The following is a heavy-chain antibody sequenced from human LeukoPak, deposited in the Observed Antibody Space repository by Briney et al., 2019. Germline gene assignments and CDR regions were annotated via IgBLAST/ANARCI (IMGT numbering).Heavy chain of an antibody. V-gene: IGHV3-21*01. CDR3: AREYYYDSSGYYFDY. CDR1: GFTFSSYS. Sequence: VGSLRLSCAASGFTFSSYSMNWVRQAPGKGLEWVSSISSSSSYIYYADSVKGRFTISRDNAKNSLYLQMNSLRAEDTAVYYCAREYYYDSSGYYFDYWGQGTLVTVSS. D-gene: IGHD3-22*01. CDR2: ISSSSSYI. J-gene: IGHJ4*02.